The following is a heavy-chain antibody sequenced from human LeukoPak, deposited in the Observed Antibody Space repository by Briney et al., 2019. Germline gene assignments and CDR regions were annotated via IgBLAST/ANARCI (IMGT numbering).Heavy chain of an antibody. D-gene: IGHD6-19*01. CDR1: GFTFSNYG. Sequence: GGPLRLSCEASGFTFSNYGMAWFRQAPGKGLEWVSTINLNGDETHYADSVKGRFTISRDNSKSTLALRMSSLRVEDTAVYYCERDPSEYEYNRGWYRDFWGQGSQVIVSS. CDR2: INLNGDET. CDR3: ERDPSEYEYNRGWYRDF. V-gene: IGHV3-23*01. J-gene: IGHJ4*02.